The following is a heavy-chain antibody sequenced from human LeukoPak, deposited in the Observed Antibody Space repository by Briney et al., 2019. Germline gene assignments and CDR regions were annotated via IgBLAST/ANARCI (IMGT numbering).Heavy chain of an antibody. CDR2: IIPIFGTA. CDR3: AREKGYYYDSSVYPRPDAFDI. V-gene: IGHV1-69*05. Sequence: SVKVSCKASGYTFTGYYMRWVRQAPGQGLEWMGGIIPIFGTANYAQKFQGRVTITTDESTSTAYMELSSLRSEDTAVYYCAREKGYYYDSSVYPRPDAFDIWGQGTMVTVSS. J-gene: IGHJ3*02. CDR1: GYTFTGYY. D-gene: IGHD3-22*01.